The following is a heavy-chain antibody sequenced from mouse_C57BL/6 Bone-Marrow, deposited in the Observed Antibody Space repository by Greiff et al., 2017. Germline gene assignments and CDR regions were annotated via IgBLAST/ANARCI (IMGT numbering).Heavy chain of an antibody. CDR3: ARLREYFDY. CDR2: INYDGSST. CDR1: GFTFSDYY. Sequence: DVKLVESEGGLVQPGSSMKLSCTASGFTFSDYYMAWVRQVPEKGLEWVANINYDGSSTYYLDSLKSRFIISRDNAKNILYLQMSSLKSEDTATYYCARLREYFDYWGQGTTLTV. D-gene: IGHD1-1*01. V-gene: IGHV5-16*01. J-gene: IGHJ2*01.